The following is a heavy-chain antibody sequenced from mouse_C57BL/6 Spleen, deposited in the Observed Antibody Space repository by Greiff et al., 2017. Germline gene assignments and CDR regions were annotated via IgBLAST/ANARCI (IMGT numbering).Heavy chain of an antibody. CDR1: GFTFSSYA. CDR3: ARDGYYYGSSYYFDY. D-gene: IGHD1-1*01. V-gene: IGHV5-4*01. J-gene: IGHJ2*01. CDR2: ISDGGSYT. Sequence: EVKLQESGGGLVKPGGSLKLSCAASGFTFSSYAMSWVRQTPEKRLEWVATISDGGSYTYYPDNVKGRFTISRDNAKNNLYLQMSHLKSEDTAMYYCARDGYYYGSSYYFDYWGQGTTLTVSS.